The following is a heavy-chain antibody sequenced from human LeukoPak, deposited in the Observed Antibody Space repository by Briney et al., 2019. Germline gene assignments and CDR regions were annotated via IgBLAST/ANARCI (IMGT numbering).Heavy chain of an antibody. CDR1: GFHFSDYG. CDR3: AKDGYSSGEYFQH. CDR2: ITGDGGTT. Sequence: GGSLRLSCAASGFHFSDYGMNWVRQAPGKGLEWVSGITGDGGTTYYADSVKGRFTISRDNSKNTLYLQMNSLRAEDTAVYYCAKDGYSSGEYFQHWGQGTLVTVSS. D-gene: IGHD6-19*01. V-gene: IGHV3-23*01. J-gene: IGHJ1*01.